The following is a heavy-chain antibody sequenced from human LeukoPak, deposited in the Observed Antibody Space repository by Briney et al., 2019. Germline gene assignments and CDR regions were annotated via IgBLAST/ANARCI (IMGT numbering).Heavy chain of an antibody. CDR1: GGSISSRSYY. Sequence: SETLSLTCTGSGGSISSRSYYWGWIRQPPGKGLEGSGSIYYSGSTYYNPSRKSRVTISVDTSKNQFSLKLGSVTAADTAVYYCARRTNYGSGNVDYWGQGTLVTVSS. V-gene: IGHV4-39*07. D-gene: IGHD3-10*01. CDR2: IYYSGST. CDR3: ARRTNYGSGNVDY. J-gene: IGHJ4*02.